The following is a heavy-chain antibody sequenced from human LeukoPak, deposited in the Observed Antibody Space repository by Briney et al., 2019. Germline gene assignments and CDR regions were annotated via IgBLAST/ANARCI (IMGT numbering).Heavy chain of an antibody. D-gene: IGHD2-2*01. CDR1: GGSISSSSYY. Sequence: SETLSLTCTVSGGSISSSSYYWGWIRQPPGKGLEWIGSIYYSGSTYYNPSLKSRVTISVDTSKNPFSLKLSSVTAAETAVYYCAREGSNYYYYYSMDVWGQGTTVTVSS. J-gene: IGHJ6*02. CDR3: AREGSNYYYYYSMDV. CDR2: IYYSGST. V-gene: IGHV4-39*02.